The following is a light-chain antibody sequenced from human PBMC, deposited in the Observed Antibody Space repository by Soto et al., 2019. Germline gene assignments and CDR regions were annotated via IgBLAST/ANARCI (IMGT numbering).Light chain of an antibody. CDR2: GAS. V-gene: IGKV3-11*01. J-gene: IGKJ5*01. CDR3: QQRSNWPVT. Sequence: EVVMTQSPATLSVSPGEIATLSFRASQSVSSNLAWYQQKPGQAPRLLIYGASTRATGIPARFSGSGSGTDFTLTISSLEPEDFAVYYCQQRSNWPVTFGQGTRLEIK. CDR1: QSVSSN.